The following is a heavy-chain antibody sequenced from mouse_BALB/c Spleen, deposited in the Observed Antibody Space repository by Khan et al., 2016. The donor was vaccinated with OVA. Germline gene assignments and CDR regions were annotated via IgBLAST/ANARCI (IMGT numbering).Heavy chain of an antibody. J-gene: IGHJ4*01. CDR3: ARSLYYSYGYALDL. CDR1: GYSITSDYA. Sequence: EVQLQESGPGLVKPSQSLSLTCTVTGYSITSDYAWNWIRQFPGNKLEWMGYISSTGSTSSNPSLKSRISITRDTSKNQFFLQLKSVTTEDTATXYCARSLYYSYGYALDLWGRGTSVTVSS. CDR2: ISSTGST. D-gene: IGHD2-12*01. V-gene: IGHV3-2*02.